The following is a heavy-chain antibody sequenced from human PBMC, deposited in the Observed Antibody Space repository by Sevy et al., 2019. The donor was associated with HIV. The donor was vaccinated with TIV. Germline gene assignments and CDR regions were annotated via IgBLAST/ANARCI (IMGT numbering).Heavy chain of an antibody. Sequence: GGSLRLSCAASGFTFSDHYMEWVRQAPGKGLEWVGRIRNKADSYTTEYAASVKGRFTISRDDSKISLYLLMNSLKTEDTAVYYCTTHAGIAAAGRVFDYWGQGPLVTVSS. D-gene: IGHD6-13*01. CDR2: IRNKADSYTT. CDR1: GFTFSDHY. V-gene: IGHV3-72*01. CDR3: TTHAGIAAAGRVFDY. J-gene: IGHJ4*02.